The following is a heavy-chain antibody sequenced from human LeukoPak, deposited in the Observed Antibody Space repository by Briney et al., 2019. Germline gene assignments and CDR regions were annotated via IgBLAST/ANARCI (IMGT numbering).Heavy chain of an antibody. D-gene: IGHD3-22*01. Sequence: KPSETLSLTCIVSGGSISSSSYYWGWIRQPPGKGLEWIGSIYYSGRTYYNPSLKSRVTISVDTSKNQFSLKLSSVTAADTAVYYCARALITMIANNPFDPWGQGTLVTVSS. CDR3: ARALITMIANNPFDP. V-gene: IGHV4-39*01. CDR1: GGSISSSSYY. J-gene: IGHJ5*02. CDR2: IYYSGRT.